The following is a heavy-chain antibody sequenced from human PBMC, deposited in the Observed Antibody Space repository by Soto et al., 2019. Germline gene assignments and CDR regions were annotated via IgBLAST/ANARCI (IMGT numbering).Heavy chain of an antibody. Sequence: QVQLVQSGAEVKKPGSSVKVSCKASGGTFSSYAISWVRQAPGQGLEWMGGIIPIFGPADYAPKFQGRVTITADESTSTAYMELSSLRSEDTAVYYCAGPGFCSGGSCPLNYYYYYGMDVWGQGTTVTVSS. V-gene: IGHV1-69*12. CDR3: AGPGFCSGGSCPLNYYYYYGMDV. J-gene: IGHJ6*02. D-gene: IGHD2-15*01. CDR2: IIPIFGPA. CDR1: GGTFSSYA.